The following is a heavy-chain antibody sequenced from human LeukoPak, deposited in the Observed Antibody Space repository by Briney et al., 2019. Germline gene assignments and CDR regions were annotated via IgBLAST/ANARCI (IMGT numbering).Heavy chain of an antibody. CDR3: ARDLDDILFYY. V-gene: IGHV4-59*01. CDR1: GGSISSYY. CDR2: IYYSGST. Sequence: KPSETLSLTCTVSGGSISSYYWSWIRQPPGKGLEWIGYIYYSGSTNYNPSLKSRVTISVDTSKNQFSLKLSSVTAADTAVYYCARDLDDILFYYWGQGTLVTVSS. D-gene: IGHD3-9*01. J-gene: IGHJ4*02.